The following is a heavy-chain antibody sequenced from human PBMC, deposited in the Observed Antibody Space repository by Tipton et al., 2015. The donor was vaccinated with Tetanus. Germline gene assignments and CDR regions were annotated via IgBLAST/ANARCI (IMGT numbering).Heavy chain of an antibody. Sequence: TLSLTCTVSGSSISRSGHYWTWIRQPPGKEPEWVGYVYHSGATNYHPSLKSRITISQDTSKNQFSLKLTSVTAADTAVYYCARANYDFPKKGPFDSWGQGTLVIVSS. CDR1: GSSISRSGHY. CDR2: VYHSGAT. D-gene: IGHD3-3*01. V-gene: IGHV4-61*08. J-gene: IGHJ4*02. CDR3: ARANYDFPKKGPFDS.